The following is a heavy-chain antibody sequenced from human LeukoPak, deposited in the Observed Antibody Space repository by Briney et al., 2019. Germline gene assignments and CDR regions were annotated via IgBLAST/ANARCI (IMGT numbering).Heavy chain of an antibody. CDR3: AREEGAVAGTETGFDY. V-gene: IGHV3-48*03. J-gene: IGHJ4*02. D-gene: IGHD6-19*01. CDR2: ISSSGSTI. CDR1: GFTFSSYE. Sequence: GGSLRLSCAASGFTFSSYEMNWVRQAPGKGLERVSYISSSGSTIYYADSVKGRFTISRDNAKNSLYLQMNSLRAEDTAVYYCAREEGAVAGTETGFDYWGQGTLVTVSS.